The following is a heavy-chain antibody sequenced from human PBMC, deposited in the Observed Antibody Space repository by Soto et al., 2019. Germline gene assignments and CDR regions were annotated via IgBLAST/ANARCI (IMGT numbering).Heavy chain of an antibody. J-gene: IGHJ4*02. D-gene: IGHD4-17*01. V-gene: IGHV4-30-4*01. Sequence: QVQLQESGPGLVKPSQTLSLTCTVSGGSIRSDFHYWSWFRQPPGKGLEWIGYIYSSGSTYYNPSLKSQVSISVDTSKNQFSLKLSSVTAADTAVYYCARGPTGTTDYWGQGALVTVSS. CDR3: ARGPTGTTDY. CDR1: GGSIRSDFHY. CDR2: IYSSGST.